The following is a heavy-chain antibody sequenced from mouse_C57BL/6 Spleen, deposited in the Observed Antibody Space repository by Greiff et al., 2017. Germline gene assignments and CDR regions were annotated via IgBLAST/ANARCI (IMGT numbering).Heavy chain of an antibody. J-gene: IGHJ3*01. CDR3: TSPCDYGSRVGFAG. CDR2: IDPENGDP. V-gene: IGHV14-4*01. CDR1: GFNINDDY. Sequence: VQLQQSGAELVRPGASVKLSCTASGFNINDDYMHWVKQRPEQGLEWIGWIDPENGDPEYASNVQGKATITADTSSNTAYLQLSSLTSEDTAVYYCTSPCDYGSRVGFAGWGEGTLVTGSA. D-gene: IGHD1-1*01.